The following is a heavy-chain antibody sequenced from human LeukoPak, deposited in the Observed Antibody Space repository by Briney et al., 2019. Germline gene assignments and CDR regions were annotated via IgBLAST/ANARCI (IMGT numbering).Heavy chain of an antibody. CDR1: GGSISSYY. CDR3: ARGVADSSSWYFDY. D-gene: IGHD6-13*01. V-gene: IGHV4-4*07. J-gene: IGHJ4*02. CDR2: IYTSGST. Sequence: SGTLSLTCTVSGGSISSYYWSWIRQPAGKGLEWIGRIYTSGSTNYNPSLKSRVTMSVDTSKNQFSLKLSSVTAADTAVYYCARGVADSSSWYFDYWGQGTLVTVSS.